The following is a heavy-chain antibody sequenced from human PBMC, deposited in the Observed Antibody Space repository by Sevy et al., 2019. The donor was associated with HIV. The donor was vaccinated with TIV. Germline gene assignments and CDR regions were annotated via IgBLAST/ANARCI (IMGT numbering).Heavy chain of an antibody. CDR2: ISSSANYI. J-gene: IGHJ3*02. CDR1: GSTFNTYT. CDR3: ARPYGSGSWEAFDI. V-gene: IGHV3-21*01. Sequence: GGSLRLSCAASGSTFNTYTMNWVRQAPGEGLEWVSSISSSANYIYYADSVKGRFTISRDNAKNSLFLQMNNLRAEDTAVYYCARPYGSGSWEAFDIWGQGTMVTVSS. D-gene: IGHD3-10*01.